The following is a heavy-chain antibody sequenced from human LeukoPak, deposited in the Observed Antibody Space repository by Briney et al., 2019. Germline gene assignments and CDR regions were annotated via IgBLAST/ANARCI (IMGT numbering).Heavy chain of an antibody. CDR1: GGSITSYY. CDR2: IHYSGIT. V-gene: IGHV4-59*08. D-gene: IGHD2-2*01. J-gene: IGHJ4*02. CDR3: ARHSGYCSSTRCESKVDY. Sequence: HPSETLSLTCTVSGGSITSYYWSWIRQPPGKGLEWIAYIHYSGITNHNPSLKSRVTISVDTSKNQFSLKVGSMTAADTAVYYCARHSGYCSSTRCESKVDYWGQGTLVTVSS.